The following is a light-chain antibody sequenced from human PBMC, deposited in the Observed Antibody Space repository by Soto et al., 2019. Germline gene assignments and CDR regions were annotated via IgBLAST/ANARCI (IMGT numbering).Light chain of an antibody. CDR2: EDS. Sequence: QSVLTQPASVSGSPGQSITISCTGTSSDVGGYDLVSWYQQHPGKAPKLMIYEDSARPSGISNRFSGSKSGDTASLTISRLQAEDEAHYYCCSYAGSTTFVFGGGTQLTVL. CDR1: SSDVGGYDL. V-gene: IGLV2-23*02. J-gene: IGLJ3*02. CDR3: CSYAGSTTFV.